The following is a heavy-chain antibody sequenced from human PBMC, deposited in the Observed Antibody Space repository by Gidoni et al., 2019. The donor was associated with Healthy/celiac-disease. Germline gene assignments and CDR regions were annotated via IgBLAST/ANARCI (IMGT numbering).Heavy chain of an antibody. CDR1: GGSFSGYY. CDR2: INHSGST. CDR3: ARGGLRYVDWLLSSGGRAKNWCDP. D-gene: IGHD3-9*01. Sequence: VQLQQCGAGLLQPSETLSLTCAVSGGSFSGYYWSWIRPPPGKGLEWIGEINHSGSTNYNPALKSRVTISVDTSKNQFSLKLSSVTAAETDGYYCARGGLRYVDWLLSSGGRAKNWCDPWGQGTLVTVSS. V-gene: IGHV4-34*01. J-gene: IGHJ5*02.